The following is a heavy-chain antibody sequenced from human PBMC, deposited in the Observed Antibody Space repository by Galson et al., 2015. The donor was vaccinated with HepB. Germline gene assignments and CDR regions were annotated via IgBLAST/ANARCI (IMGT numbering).Heavy chain of an antibody. D-gene: IGHD1-26*01. J-gene: IGHJ3*02. Sequence: SLRLSCAASGFTFNKYWMTWVRQAPGKGLEWVANIKQDASEKYYVDSVKGRFTISRDNAKNLLYLQMNSLRAEDTAFYYCARLNSGIYYGDAFDIWGQGTMVTVSS. CDR2: IKQDASEK. V-gene: IGHV3-7*03. CDR3: ARLNSGIYYGDAFDI. CDR1: GFTFNKYW.